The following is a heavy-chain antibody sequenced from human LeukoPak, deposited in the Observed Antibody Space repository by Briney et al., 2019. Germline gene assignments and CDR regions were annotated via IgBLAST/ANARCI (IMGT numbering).Heavy chain of an antibody. D-gene: IGHD6-13*01. CDR2: IYSGGST. CDR1: GFTVSSNY. Sequence: GGSLRLSCAASGFTVSSNYMSWVRQAPGKGLEWVSVIYSGGSTYYADSVKGRFTISRDNSKSTLYLQMNSLRAEDTAVYYCARDGGTAAGYPGREYYFDYWGQGTLVTVSS. V-gene: IGHV3-66*02. J-gene: IGHJ4*02. CDR3: ARDGGTAAGYPGREYYFDY.